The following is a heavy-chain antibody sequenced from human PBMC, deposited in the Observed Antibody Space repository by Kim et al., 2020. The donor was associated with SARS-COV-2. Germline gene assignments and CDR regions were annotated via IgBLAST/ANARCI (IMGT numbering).Heavy chain of an antibody. J-gene: IGHJ4*02. V-gene: IGHV1-69*13. Sequence: SVKVSCKASGGTFSSYAISWVRQAPGQGLEWMGGIIPIFGTANYAQKFQGRVTITADESTSTAYMELSSLRSEDTAVYYCAGGGSRPYDYVWGTPPDYWGQGTLVTVSS. CDR2: IIPIFGTA. CDR3: AGGGSRPYDYVWGTPPDY. CDR1: GGTFSSYA. D-gene: IGHD3-16*01.